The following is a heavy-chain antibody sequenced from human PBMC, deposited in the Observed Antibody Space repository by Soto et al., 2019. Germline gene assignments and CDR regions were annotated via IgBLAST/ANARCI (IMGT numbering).Heavy chain of an antibody. J-gene: IGHJ6*03. CDR2: IKSKTDGGTT. V-gene: IGHV3-15*01. D-gene: IGHD1-7*01. CDR1: GFTFSNAW. Sequence: GGSLRLSCAASGFTFSNAWMSWVRQAPGKGLEWVGRIKSKTDGGTTDYAAPVKGRFTISRDDSKNTLYLQMNSLKTEDTAVYYCTTGITGTLSLYYYYYYMDVWGKGTTVTVSS. CDR3: TTGITGTLSLYYYYYYMDV.